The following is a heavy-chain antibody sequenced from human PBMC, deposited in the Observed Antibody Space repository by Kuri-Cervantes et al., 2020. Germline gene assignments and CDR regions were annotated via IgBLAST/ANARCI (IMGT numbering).Heavy chain of an antibody. CDR1: GFTFSTNW. CDR2: ISPDGGTS. CDR3: ARGREVAAAGSFDY. V-gene: IGHV3-74*01. Sequence: GRSLRPPFEPSGFTFSTNWMYWVRQVPGKGLVWVSIISPDGGTSTYAESVKGRFTISRDNAKNSLYLQMNSLRAEDTALYYCARGREVAAAGSFDYWGQGTLVTVSS. D-gene: IGHD6-13*01. J-gene: IGHJ4*02.